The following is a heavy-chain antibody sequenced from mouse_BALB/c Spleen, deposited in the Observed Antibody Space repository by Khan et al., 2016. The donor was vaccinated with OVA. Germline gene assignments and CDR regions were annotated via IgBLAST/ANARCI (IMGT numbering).Heavy chain of an antibody. J-gene: IGHJ3*01. V-gene: IGHV1S81*02. CDR2: INPSDGGT. D-gene: IGHD2-13*01. CDR3: TGSAYGDPFAY. Sequence: QVQLQQPGAELVKPGTSVKLSCKATGYTFTSYYMYWVKKRPGQGLEWIGGINPSDGGTIFNEKFKSKATLTVDKSSSTAYMQLSSLTSEDSAVYYCTGSAYGDPFAYWGQGTLVTVSA. CDR1: GYTFTSYY.